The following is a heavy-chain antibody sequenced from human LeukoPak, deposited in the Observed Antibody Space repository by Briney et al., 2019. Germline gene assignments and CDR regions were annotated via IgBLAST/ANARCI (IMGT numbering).Heavy chain of an antibody. CDR1: GSSISDYY. CDR2: IYYTGST. CDR3: ARVGIAAAGPFDY. D-gene: IGHD6-13*01. J-gene: IGHJ4*02. Sequence: PSETLSLTCTVSGSSISDYYWTWIRQPPGRGLEWIGYIYYTGSTNYYPSLKSRVTISVDTSKNQFSLKLSSVTAADTAVYYCARVGIAAAGPFDYWGQGTLVTVSS. V-gene: IGHV4-59*12.